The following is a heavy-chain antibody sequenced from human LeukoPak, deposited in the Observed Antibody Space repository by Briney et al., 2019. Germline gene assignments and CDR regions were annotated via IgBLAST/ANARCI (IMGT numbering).Heavy chain of an antibody. V-gene: IGHV3-30*04. CDR3: ARDGGYSYGPLEYYFDY. D-gene: IGHD5-18*01. CDR2: ISYDGSNK. CDR1: GFIFSTYA. Sequence: GGSLRLSCAASGFIFSTYALQWVRQAPGEGLEWLAVISYDGSNKYYADSVKGRFTISRDNSKNTLYLQMSSLRAEDTAVYSCARDGGYSYGPLEYYFDYWGQGTLVTVSS. J-gene: IGHJ4*02.